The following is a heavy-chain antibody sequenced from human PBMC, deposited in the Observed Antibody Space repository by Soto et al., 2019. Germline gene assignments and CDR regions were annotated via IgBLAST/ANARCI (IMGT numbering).Heavy chain of an antibody. D-gene: IGHD2-15*01. CDR3: AREGRTGCYPCEWLDP. CDR2: MNPNSGNT. CDR1: GYTFTSYD. J-gene: IGHJ5*02. V-gene: IGHV1-8*01. Sequence: ASVKVSCKASGYTFTSYDINWVRQATGQGLEWMGWMNPNSGNTGYAQKFQGRVTMTRNTSISTAYMELSSLRSEDTAVYYCAREGRTGCYPCEWLDPWGQGTLVTVSS.